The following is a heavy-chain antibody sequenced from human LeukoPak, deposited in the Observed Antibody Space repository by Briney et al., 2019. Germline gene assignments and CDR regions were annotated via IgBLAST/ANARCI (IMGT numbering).Heavy chain of an antibody. CDR1: GYTFTGYY. J-gene: IGHJ2*01. CDR2: INPNSGGT. Sequence: ASVKVSCKASGYTFTGYYMHWVRQAPGQGLEWMGWINPNSGGTNYAQKFQGRVTMTRNTSISTAYMELSSLRSEDTAVYYCASRHRYSYGNWYFDLWGRGTLVTVSS. CDR3: ASRHRYSYGNWYFDL. V-gene: IGHV1-2*02. D-gene: IGHD5-18*01.